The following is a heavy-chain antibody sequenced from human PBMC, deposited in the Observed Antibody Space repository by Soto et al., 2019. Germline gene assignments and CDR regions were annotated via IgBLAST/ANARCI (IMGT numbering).Heavy chain of an antibody. CDR2: ISSSSSYI. Sequence: EVQLVESGGGLVKPGGSLRLSCAASGFTFSSYSMNWVRQAPGKGLEWVASISSSSSYIYYVDSVKGQFTISRDNAXXSPYLQMMSLRAVDMAVYYCASWEYYYDSSGYYYCWGQGTLVTVSS. D-gene: IGHD3-22*01. CDR1: GFTFSSYS. V-gene: IGHV3-21*01. CDR3: ASWEYYYDSSGYYYC. J-gene: IGHJ4*02.